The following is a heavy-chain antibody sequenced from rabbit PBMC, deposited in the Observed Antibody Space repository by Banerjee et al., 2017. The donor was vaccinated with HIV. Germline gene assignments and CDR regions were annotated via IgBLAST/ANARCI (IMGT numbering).Heavy chain of an antibody. CDR2: IVAGSDGLT. CDR3: ARDLAGVIGWNFNL. J-gene: IGHJ4*01. Sequence: QEQLEESGGDLVKPEGSLTLTCTASGFSFSNKYVMCWVRQAPGKGLEWIACIVAGSDGLTYYATWAKAPFTISKTSSTTVTLQMTSLTAADTATYFCARDLAGVIGWNFNLWGPGTLVTVS. CDR1: GFSFSNKYV. D-gene: IGHD4-1*01. V-gene: IGHV1S45*01.